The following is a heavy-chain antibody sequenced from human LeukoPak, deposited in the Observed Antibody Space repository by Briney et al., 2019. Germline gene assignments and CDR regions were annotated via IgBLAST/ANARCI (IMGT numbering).Heavy chain of an antibody. CDR2: IDHRGDT. CDR3: ARGATISETGYFDF. Sequence: ASETLSLTCAVYGGSFRRYYWRWVRQSPGKGLEWIADIDHRGDTNYNPSVKSRVTISIDTSKNQFSLKVRSLSAADTAVYYCARGATISETGYFDFWGQGTLVTVSS. J-gene: IGHJ4*03. D-gene: IGHD5-24*01. V-gene: IGHV4-34*01. CDR1: GGSFRRYY.